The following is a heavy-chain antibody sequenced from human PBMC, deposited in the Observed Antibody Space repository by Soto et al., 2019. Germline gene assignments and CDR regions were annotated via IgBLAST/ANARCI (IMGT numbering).Heavy chain of an antibody. Sequence: PGGSLRLSCAASGFTFSNYWLSWVRQAPEKGLQWVANIKQDGSEKYYVDSVKGRFTISRDNAKNSLYLQMNSLRAEDTAIYYCARRLYSRGVGYFDYWGQGTPVTVSS. CDR2: IKQDGSEK. CDR3: ARRLYSRGVGYFDY. D-gene: IGHD2-21*01. CDR1: GFTFSNYW. V-gene: IGHV3-7*01. J-gene: IGHJ4*02.